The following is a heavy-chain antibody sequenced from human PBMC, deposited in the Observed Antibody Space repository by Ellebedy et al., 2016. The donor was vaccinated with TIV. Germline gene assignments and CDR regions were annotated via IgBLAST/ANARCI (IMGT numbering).Heavy chain of an antibody. Sequence: SETLSLTCTVSGGSLSNYPYYWGWIRQSPGKGLEWIGTVYYSGNTYYNPSLKSRVTIFVDTSTNRFSLEVNSVTAADTAVHYCARWFGELLYVRWFDPWGQGTLVTVSS. D-gene: IGHD3-10*01. CDR1: GGSLSNYPYY. V-gene: IGHV4-39*01. J-gene: IGHJ5*02. CDR3: ARWFGELLYVRWFDP. CDR2: VYYSGNT.